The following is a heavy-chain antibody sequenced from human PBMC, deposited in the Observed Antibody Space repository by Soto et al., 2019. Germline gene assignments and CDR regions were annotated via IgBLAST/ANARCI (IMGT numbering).Heavy chain of an antibody. J-gene: IGHJ4*02. D-gene: IGHD1-1*01. CDR1: GFNVSTYA. CDR3: ARGNSV. Sequence: EVQLLESGGGLVQPGGALKLSCAAASGFNVSTYALTWARQGTGKWLEWFSIIRGSGNEYYADFVKGRFTISRENSKNTLYLQMDSLRAEDPAVYYCARGNSVWGQGTLVTVSS. V-gene: IGHV3-23*01. CDR2: IRGSGNE.